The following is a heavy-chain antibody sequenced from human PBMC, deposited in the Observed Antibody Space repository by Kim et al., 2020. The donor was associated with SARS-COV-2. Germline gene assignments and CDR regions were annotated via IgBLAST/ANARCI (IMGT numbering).Heavy chain of an antibody. V-gene: IGHV7-4-1*02. Sequence: ASVKVSCKASGYTFTSYAMNWVRQAPGQGLEWMGWLNTNTGNPTYAQGFTGRFVFSLDTSVSTAYLQISSLKAEDTAVYYCARAGFSTIFGVVTSYNWFDPWGQGTLVTVSS. CDR1: GYTFTSYA. CDR3: ARAGFSTIFGVVTSYNWFDP. D-gene: IGHD3-3*01. CDR2: LNTNTGNP. J-gene: IGHJ5*02.